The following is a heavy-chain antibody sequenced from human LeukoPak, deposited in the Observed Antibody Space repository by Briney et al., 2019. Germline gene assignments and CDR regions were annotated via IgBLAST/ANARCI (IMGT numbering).Heavy chain of an antibody. D-gene: IGHD2-2*01. CDR3: ARDLLRYCSSTSCPTHYYYYGMDV. V-gene: IGHV1-69*13. CDR1: GGTFSSYG. CDR2: IIPIFGTA. Sequence: ASVKVSCKASGGTFSSYGISWVRQAPGQGLEWMGGIIPIFGTANYAQKFQGRVTITADESTSTAYMELSSLRSEDTAVYYCARDLLRYCSSTSCPTHYYYYGMDVWGQGTTVTVSS. J-gene: IGHJ6*02.